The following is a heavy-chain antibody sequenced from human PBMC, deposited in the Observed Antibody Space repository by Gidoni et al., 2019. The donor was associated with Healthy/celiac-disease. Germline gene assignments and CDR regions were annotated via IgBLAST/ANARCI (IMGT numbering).Heavy chain of an antibody. CDR3: ARDYYDSSGNTPLIDY. V-gene: IGHV3-21*01. Sequence: EVQLVESGGGLVKPGGSLRLSCAASGFNFSSYSMNWVRQAPGKGLEWVSSISSSSSYIYYADSVKGRFTISRDNAKNSLYLQMNSLRAEDTAVYYCARDYYDSSGNTPLIDYWGQGTLVTVSS. CDR1: GFNFSSYS. D-gene: IGHD3-22*01. J-gene: IGHJ4*02. CDR2: ISSSSSYI.